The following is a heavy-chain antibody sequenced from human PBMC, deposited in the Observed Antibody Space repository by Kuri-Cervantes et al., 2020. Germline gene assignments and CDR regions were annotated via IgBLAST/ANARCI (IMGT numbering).Heavy chain of an antibody. Sequence: SQTLSLTCAASGFTFDDYAMHWVRQAPGKGLEWIGYIYYSGSTYYNPSLKSRVAISVDTSKNQFSLKLSSVTAADTAVYYCARDNLYGGYHWYFDPWGRGTLVTVSS. J-gene: IGHJ2*01. V-gene: IGHV4-30-2*05. CDR3: ARDNLYGGYHWYFDP. CDR1: GFTFDDYA. CDR2: IYYSGST. D-gene: IGHD4-17*01.